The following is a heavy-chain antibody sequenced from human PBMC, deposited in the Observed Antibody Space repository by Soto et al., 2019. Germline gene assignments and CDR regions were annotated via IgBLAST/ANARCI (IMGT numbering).Heavy chain of an antibody. V-gene: IGHV4-30-2*01. D-gene: IGHD3-10*01. CDR3: VRGGLFGAGSSPTEY. CDR2: TSHSATT. Sequence: QLQLQESGPRLLKPSQTLSLTCAVSGGSISSGTYSWTWIRQPPGKGLEWIGYTSHSATTNYSPFLKNRVTISEDSFRNHVSLKLTSVTAADTAVYFCVRGGLFGAGSSPTEYWGQGILVTVSS. J-gene: IGHJ4*02. CDR1: GGSISSGTYS.